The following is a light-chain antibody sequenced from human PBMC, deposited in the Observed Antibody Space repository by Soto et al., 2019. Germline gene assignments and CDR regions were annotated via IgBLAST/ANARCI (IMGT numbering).Light chain of an antibody. CDR1: QSISSW. V-gene: IGKV1-5*03. Sequence: DIQMTQSPSTLSASVGDRVTITCRASQSISSWLAWYQQKPGKAPKLLIYKASTLESGVPSRFSGSGSGTEFNLTISSLQPDDFATYYCQQYSNYWTFGQGTKVEIK. J-gene: IGKJ1*01. CDR2: KAS. CDR3: QQYSNYWT.